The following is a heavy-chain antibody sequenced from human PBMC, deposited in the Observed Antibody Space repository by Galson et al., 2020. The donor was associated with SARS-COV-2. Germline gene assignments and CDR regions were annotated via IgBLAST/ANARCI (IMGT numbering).Heavy chain of an antibody. Sequence: GESLKISCAASGIPFSSYDMHWVRQDPGKGLEWVSALGTAGDTYYPGSVKGRFTTSRENAKNSLYPQMKRLRAGDTAVYYCARGDQARGFRYYDYYYMDGWVKGTTVTVAS. J-gene: IGHJ6*03. CDR3: ARGDQARGFRYYDYYYMDG. D-gene: IGHD2-21*02. CDR1: GIPFSSYD. CDR2: LGTAGDT. V-gene: IGHV3-13*01.